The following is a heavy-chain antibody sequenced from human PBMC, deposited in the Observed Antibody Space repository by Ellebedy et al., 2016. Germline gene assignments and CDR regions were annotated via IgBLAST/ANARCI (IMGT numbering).Heavy chain of an antibody. CDR2: INHSGST. CDR3: ARAPPIVMVRGHAFDI. D-gene: IGHD3-10*01. J-gene: IGHJ3*02. CDR1: GGSFSGYY. V-gene: IGHV4-34*01. Sequence: SETLSLTCAVYGGSFSGYYWSWIRQPPGKGLEWIGEINHSGSTNYNPSLKSRVTISVDTSKNQFSLKLSSVTAADTAVYYCARAPPIVMVRGHAFDIWGQGTMVTVSS.